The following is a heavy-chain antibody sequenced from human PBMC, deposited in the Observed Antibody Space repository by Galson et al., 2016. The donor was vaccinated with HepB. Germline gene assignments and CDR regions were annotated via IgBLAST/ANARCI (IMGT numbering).Heavy chain of an antibody. V-gene: IGHV2-5*02. CDR3: AHRRSNNFGSGSYYF. Sequence: TQTLTLTCTFSGFSLGPSDVGVGWIRQPPGKALEWLALIYWDDDKRYSPSLKSRLIITKDTSKNQVVLTMTNVDPADTATYFCAHRRSNNFGSGSYYFWGQGTLVAVSS. CDR1: GFSLGPSDVG. CDR2: IYWDDDK. J-gene: IGHJ4*02. D-gene: IGHD3-10*01.